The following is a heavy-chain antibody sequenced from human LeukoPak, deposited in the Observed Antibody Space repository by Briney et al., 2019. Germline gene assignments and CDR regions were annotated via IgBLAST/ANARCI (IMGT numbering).Heavy chain of an antibody. D-gene: IGHD2-2*01. V-gene: IGHV3-7*01. CDR3: ARGARPTSY. CDR2: IKLDGSEK. J-gene: IGHJ4*02. Sequence: GGSLRLSCAASGFTFSTYWMTWVRQAPGKGLEWVANIKLDGSEKYYVDSVKGRFTISRDNARNSLFLQMNTLRAEETAVYYCARGARPTSYWGQGTLVTVSS. CDR1: GFTFSTYW.